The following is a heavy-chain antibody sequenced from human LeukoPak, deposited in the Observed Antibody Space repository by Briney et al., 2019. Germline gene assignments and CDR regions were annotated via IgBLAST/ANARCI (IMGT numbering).Heavy chain of an antibody. Sequence: PSETLSLTCTVSGGSISSYYWSWIRQPPGKGLEWIGYIYYSGSTNYNPSLKSRVTISVDTSENQFSLKLSSVTAADTAVYYCARGSSGWYSVWFDPWGQGTLVTVSS. CDR2: IYYSGST. V-gene: IGHV4-59*01. CDR3: ARGSSGWYSVWFDP. D-gene: IGHD6-19*01. J-gene: IGHJ5*02. CDR1: GGSISSYY.